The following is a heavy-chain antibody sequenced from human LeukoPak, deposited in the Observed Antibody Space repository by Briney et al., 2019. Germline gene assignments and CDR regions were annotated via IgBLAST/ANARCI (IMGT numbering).Heavy chain of an antibody. CDR2: IYHSGST. V-gene: IGHV4-59*01. D-gene: IGHD4-4*01. J-gene: IGHJ3*02. CDR3: ARVGGMTTINNAAFDI. CDR1: GGSINSYY. Sequence: SETQSLTCTVSGGSINSYYWNWIRQPPGKGLEWIGYIYHSGSTNYNPSLKSRVTISLDTSKNQFSLKLTSVTAADTAIYYCARVGGMTTINNAAFDIWGQGTMVTVSS.